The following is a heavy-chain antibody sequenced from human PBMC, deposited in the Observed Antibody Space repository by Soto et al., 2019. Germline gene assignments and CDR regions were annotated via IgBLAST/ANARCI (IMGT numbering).Heavy chain of an antibody. V-gene: IGHV3-9*01. CDR3: TNGANYHTGADY. Sequence: VQLVESGGGLAQPGTSLRLSCVASGFTFSEYAMHWVRQAPGKGLEWVSGISYNSGSIGYAASVKGRFSVSRDNDKKSMYLQMDNLRPADSAFYYCTNGANYHTGADYWGQGTLVTVSS. D-gene: IGHD1-1*01. CDR1: GFTFSEYA. J-gene: IGHJ4*02. CDR2: ISYNSGSI.